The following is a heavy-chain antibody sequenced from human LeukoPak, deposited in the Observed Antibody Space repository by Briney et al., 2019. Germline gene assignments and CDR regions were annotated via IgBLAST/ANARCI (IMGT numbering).Heavy chain of an antibody. Sequence: GASVKVSCKASGYTFTSYYMHWVRQAPGQGLEWMGLINPSGGSTSYAQKFQGRVTMTRDTFTSTVYMELSSLRSEDTAVYYCARWVVANTYYYYGMGVWGQGTTVTVSS. CDR1: GYTFTSYY. J-gene: IGHJ6*02. CDR3: ARWVVANTYYYYGMGV. V-gene: IGHV1-46*01. CDR2: INPSGGST. D-gene: IGHD5-12*01.